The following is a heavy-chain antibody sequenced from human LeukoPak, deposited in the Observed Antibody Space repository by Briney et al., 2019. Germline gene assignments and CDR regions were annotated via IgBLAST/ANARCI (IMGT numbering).Heavy chain of an antibody. D-gene: IGHD6-6*01. Sequence: SVKVSCKTSGGTFNNSAISWVRQAPGQGLEWLGGIIPLFGTAGYAQKFQGRVTMTRDTSISTAYMELSTLRSGDTAVYYCAREKSSSVDYWGQGTLVTVSS. CDR1: GGTFNNSA. V-gene: IGHV1-69*05. CDR3: AREKSSSVDY. J-gene: IGHJ4*02. CDR2: IIPLFGTA.